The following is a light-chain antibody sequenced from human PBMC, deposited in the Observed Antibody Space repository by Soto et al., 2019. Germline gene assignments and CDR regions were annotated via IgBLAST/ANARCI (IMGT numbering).Light chain of an antibody. J-gene: IGLJ3*02. CDR1: SSNIGTYT. V-gene: IGLV1-44*01. CDR2: TDY. Sequence: QSVLTQPPSASGTPGQRGTISCSGTSSNIGTYTVNWYQQLPGTAPKLLIYTDYQRPSGVPDRFSGSKSGTSASLAINGLHSEDEADYYCASWDDNLNGGVFGGGTELTVL. CDR3: ASWDDNLNGGV.